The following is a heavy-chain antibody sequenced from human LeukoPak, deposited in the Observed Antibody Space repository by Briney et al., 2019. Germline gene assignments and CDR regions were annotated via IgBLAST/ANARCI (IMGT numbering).Heavy chain of an antibody. J-gene: IGHJ3*02. D-gene: IGHD3-22*01. V-gene: IGHV2-5*02. CDR3: ASSIVVDIPRAFDI. Sequence: SGPTLVKPTQTLTLTCTFSGFSLSTSGVGVGWIRQPPGKALEWLALIYWDDDKRYSPSLKSRLTITKDTSKDQVVLTMTNMGPVDTATYYCASSIVVDIPRAFDIWGQGTMVTVSS. CDR1: GFSLSTSGVG. CDR2: IYWDDDK.